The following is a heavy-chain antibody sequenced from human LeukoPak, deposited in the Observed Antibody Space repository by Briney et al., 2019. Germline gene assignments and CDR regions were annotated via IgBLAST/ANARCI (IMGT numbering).Heavy chain of an antibody. CDR1: GYTFTSYY. CDR3: AREYYYDSSGFGY. V-gene: IGHV1-46*01. Sequence: GASVKVSCKASGYTFTSYYMHWVRQAPGQGLEWMGIISTSGGNTGYAQKFQGRIVMTRDTSTSTVYLDLSSLRSDDTAVYYCAREYYYDSSGFGYWGQGTLVTVSS. D-gene: IGHD3-22*01. J-gene: IGHJ4*02. CDR2: ISTSGGNT.